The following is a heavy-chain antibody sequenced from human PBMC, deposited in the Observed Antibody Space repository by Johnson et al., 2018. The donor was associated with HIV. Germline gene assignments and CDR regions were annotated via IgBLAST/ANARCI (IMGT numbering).Heavy chain of an antibody. J-gene: IGHJ3*02. CDR3: ARAGGDLLPDAFDI. Sequence: VQLVESGGGVVKPGGSLRLSCAASGFTFSDNYMSWIRQAPGKGLEWVSSISTSGTNIYYADSVKGRFTISRDNAKNSLCLQMNSLRAEDTAVYYCARAGGDLLPDAFDIWGQGTMVTVSS. V-gene: IGHV3-11*04. CDR2: ISTSGTNI. CDR1: GFTFSDNY. D-gene: IGHD2-21*02.